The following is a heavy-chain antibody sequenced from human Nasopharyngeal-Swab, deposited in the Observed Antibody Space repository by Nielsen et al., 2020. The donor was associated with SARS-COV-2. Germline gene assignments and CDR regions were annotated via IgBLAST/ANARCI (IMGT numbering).Heavy chain of an antibody. V-gene: IGHV2-5*02. CDR2: IYWDDDK. D-gene: IGHD6-13*01. CDR1: GFSLSTSVAG. J-gene: IGHJ4*02. CDR3: AHSSSTAYYFDY. Sequence: SGPTLVKPTQTLTLTCTFSGFSLSTSVAGVGWILQPPGKALEWLALIYWDDDKRYSPSLKSRLTTTKDTSKNQVVLTMTNMDPVDTATYYCAHSSSTAYYFDYWGQGTLVTVSS.